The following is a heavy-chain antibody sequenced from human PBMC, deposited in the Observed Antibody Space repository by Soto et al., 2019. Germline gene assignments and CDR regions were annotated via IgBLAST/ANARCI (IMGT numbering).Heavy chain of an antibody. Sequence: GVSLRLSCAVSGFTFTNYEMNWVRQAPGKGLEWVSYIGTSGTTIYYADSVRGRFTISRDNAKNSLYLQMNSLRAEDTAVYYCARDPAIYSGNFDYGLDVWGQGTTVTVSS. V-gene: IGHV3-48*03. D-gene: IGHD4-4*01. CDR2: IGTSGTTI. CDR3: ARDPAIYSGNFDYGLDV. CDR1: GFTFTNYE. J-gene: IGHJ6*02.